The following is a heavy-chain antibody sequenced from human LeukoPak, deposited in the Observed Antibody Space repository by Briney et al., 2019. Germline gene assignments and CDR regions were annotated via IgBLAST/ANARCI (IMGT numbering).Heavy chain of an antibody. CDR1: GGTSTNDA. J-gene: IGHJ2*01. D-gene: IGHD1-14*01. CDR2: AVPGHK. V-gene: IGHV1-69*04. Sequence: SVKVSCKASGGTSTNDAINWVRQAPGQGLEWMGRAVPGHKTYAPRLKGRLTITADTSTSTAYMELSSLTSEDTAVYYCARDPDFGRPTRDWHFDLWGRGTLVTVSS. CDR3: ARDPDFGRPTRDWHFDL.